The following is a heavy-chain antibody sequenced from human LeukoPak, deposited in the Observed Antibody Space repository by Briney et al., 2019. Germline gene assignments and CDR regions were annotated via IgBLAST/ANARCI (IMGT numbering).Heavy chain of an antibody. J-gene: IGHJ3*01. D-gene: IGHD6-6*01. Sequence: SCKASGGTFSSYAMSWVRQAPGKGLEWVSTLSGSGGSTFYADSVKGRFTISRDNSKNTLYLQMHSLRAEDTAVYYCARSSYSSSSSVWGQGTMVTVSS. V-gene: IGHV3-23*01. CDR1: GGTFSSYA. CDR3: ARSSYSSSSSV. CDR2: LSGSGGST.